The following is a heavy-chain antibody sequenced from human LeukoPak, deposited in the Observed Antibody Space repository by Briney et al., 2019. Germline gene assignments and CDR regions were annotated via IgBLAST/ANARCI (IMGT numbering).Heavy chain of an antibody. J-gene: IGHJ3*02. D-gene: IGHD1-26*01. CDR3: TTPDPKKWELRGGDAFDI. CDR2: IKSKTDGGTT. Sequence: WIRQPPGKGLEWVGRIKSKTDGGTTDYAAPVKGRFTISRDDSKNTLYLQMNSLKTEDTAVYYCTTPDPKKWELRGGDAFDIWGQGTMVTVST. V-gene: IGHV3-15*01.